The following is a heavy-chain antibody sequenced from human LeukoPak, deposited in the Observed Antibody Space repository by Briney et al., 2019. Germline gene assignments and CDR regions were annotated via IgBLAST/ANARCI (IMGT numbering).Heavy chain of an antibody. J-gene: IGHJ4*02. Sequence: GGSLRLSCAASGFSFGSYGLSWVRQAPGKGLEWVSYISSSSSTIYYADSVKGRFTISRDNAKNSLYLQMNSLRAEDTAVYYCAKGPAAGTLDYWGQGTLVTVSS. CDR1: GFSFGSYG. CDR2: ISSSSSTI. D-gene: IGHD6-13*01. V-gene: IGHV3-48*04. CDR3: AKGPAAGTLDY.